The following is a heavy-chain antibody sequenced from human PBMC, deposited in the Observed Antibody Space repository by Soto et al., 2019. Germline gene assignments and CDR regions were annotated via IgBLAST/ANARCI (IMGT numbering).Heavy chain of an antibody. V-gene: IGHV1-3*01. D-gene: IGHD1-26*01. CDR1: GYTFTSYA. CDR2: INAGNGNT. Sequence: ASVKVSCKASGYTFTSYAMHWVRQAPGQRLEWMGWINAGNGNTKYSQKFQGRVTITRDTSASTAYMELSSLRSEDTAVYYCARGSYEDYYYGLDVWGQGTTVTGLL. J-gene: IGHJ6*02. CDR3: ARGSYEDYYYGLDV.